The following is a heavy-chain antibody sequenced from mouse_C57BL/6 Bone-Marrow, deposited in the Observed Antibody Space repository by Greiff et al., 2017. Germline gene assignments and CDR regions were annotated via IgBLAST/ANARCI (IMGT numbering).Heavy chain of an antibody. J-gene: IGHJ4*01. CDR2: IDPEDGEP. D-gene: IGHD2-4*01. CDR3: ARDDYEDAMDY. V-gene: IGHV14-2*01. Sequence: VQLQQSGAELVKPGASVKLSCTASGFNIKDYYMHWVKQRTEQGLEWIGRIDPEDGEPKYAPKFQGKATITADTSSNTAYLQLSSLTSEDTAVYYCARDDYEDAMDYWGQGTSVNVAS. CDR1: GFNIKDYY.